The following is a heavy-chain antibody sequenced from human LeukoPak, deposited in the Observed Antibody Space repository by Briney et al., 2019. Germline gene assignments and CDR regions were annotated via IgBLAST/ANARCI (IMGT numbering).Heavy chain of an antibody. Sequence: PGGSLRLSCAASGFTVSSNYMSWVRQAPGKGLEWVSFIYSAGNTYYADFVKGRFTISRHTSKNTLYLQMNSLRAEDTAVYYCARASGYSGPRRWFDPWGQGTLVTVSS. V-gene: IGHV3-53*04. CDR2: IYSAGNT. D-gene: IGHD5-12*01. CDR1: GFTVSSNY. J-gene: IGHJ5*02. CDR3: ARASGYSGPRRWFDP.